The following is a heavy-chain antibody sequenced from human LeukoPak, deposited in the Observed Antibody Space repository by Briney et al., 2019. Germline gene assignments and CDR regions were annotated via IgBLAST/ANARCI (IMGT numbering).Heavy chain of an antibody. D-gene: IGHD1-1*01. CDR3: AKEPSWNYYYYYSMDV. J-gene: IGHJ6*03. CDR2: ISNSGGST. CDR1: GFTFSSYA. Sequence: PGGSLRLCCAASGFTFSSYAMSRVRQAPGKGLERVSGISNSGGSTYDADSVKGRFTISRDISKDTLYLQMNSLRVEDTAVYYCAKEPSWNYYYYYSMDVWGKGTTVTVSS. V-gene: IGHV3-23*01.